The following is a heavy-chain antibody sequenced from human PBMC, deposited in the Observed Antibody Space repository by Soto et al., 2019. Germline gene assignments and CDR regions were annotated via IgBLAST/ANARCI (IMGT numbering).Heavy chain of an antibody. CDR1: GGYVSNASVY. J-gene: IGHJ2*01. D-gene: IGHD3-22*01. Sequence: QVQLQESGPGLVKPSETLSLTCSVSGGYVSNASVYWSWIRQAPGTGLEYIGYILYTGVTNYNPSLSSRVTISLDTSKNHFSLQLNSMTAADTSVYYCVRVLDSSWYADLWGRGTLVTVSS. CDR3: VRVLDSSWYADL. V-gene: IGHV4-61*03. CDR2: ILYTGVT.